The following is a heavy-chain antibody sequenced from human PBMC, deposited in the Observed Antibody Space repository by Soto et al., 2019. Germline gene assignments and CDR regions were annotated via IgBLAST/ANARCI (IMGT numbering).Heavy chain of an antibody. CDR2: IYYSGST. D-gene: IGHD6-6*01. CDR3: ARDSFEYSSSSGYYYGMDV. J-gene: IGHJ6*02. CDR1: GGSISSGGYY. V-gene: IGHV4-31*03. Sequence: SETLSLTCTVSGGSISSGGYYWSWIRQHPGKCMEWIGYIYYSGSTYYNPSLKSRVTISVDTSKNQFSLKLSSVTAADTAVYYCARDSFEYSSSSGYYYGMDVWGQGTTVTVSS.